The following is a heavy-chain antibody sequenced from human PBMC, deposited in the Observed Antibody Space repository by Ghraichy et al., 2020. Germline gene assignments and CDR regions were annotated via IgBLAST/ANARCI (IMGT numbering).Heavy chain of an antibody. D-gene: IGHD3-22*01. CDR2: ISGDGVAA. J-gene: IGHJ4*02. CDR1: GFTFATSA. Sequence: GGSLRLSCAASGFTFATSAMSWVRQAPGEGLEWVSAISGDGVAAYYANSVKGRFTISRDNSKNTLYLQMNILGAEDTALYYCAKDRHYVDASGYYPEYWGRGTLVTVSS. V-gene: IGHV3-23*01. CDR3: AKDRHYVDASGYYPEY.